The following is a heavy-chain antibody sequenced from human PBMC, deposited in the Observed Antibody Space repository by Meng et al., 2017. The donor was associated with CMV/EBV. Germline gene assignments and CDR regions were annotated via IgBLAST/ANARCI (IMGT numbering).Heavy chain of an antibody. D-gene: IGHD3-10*01. CDR1: GYTFTSYG. V-gene: IGHV1-18*01. CDR2: ISAYNGNT. CDR3: ARDPLFGGGGRFDL. Sequence: QVQREQLGAEVKKPGASVKVSCKASGYTFTSYGISWVRQAPGQGIEWMGWISAYNGNTNYAQKLQGRVTMTTDTSTSTAYMELRSLRSDDTAVDYCARDPLFGGGGRFDLWGRGTLVTVSS. J-gene: IGHJ2*01.